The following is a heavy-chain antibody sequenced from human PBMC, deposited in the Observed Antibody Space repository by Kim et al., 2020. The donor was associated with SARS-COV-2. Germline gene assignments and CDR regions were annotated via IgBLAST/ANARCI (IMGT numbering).Heavy chain of an antibody. D-gene: IGHD1-26*01. CDR2: ISLRSGYT. CDR3: ARDVGESYFAYDY. J-gene: IGHJ4*02. CDR1: GFTSMEYY. V-gene: IGHV3-11*06. Sequence: GGSLRLSCAASGFTSMEYYMGWIRQAPGKGLEWVSYISLRSGYTNNADSVKGRFTMSRDNAKKSLYLQMNSLRAEDTAMYYCARDVGESYFAYDYWGQGALVTVSS.